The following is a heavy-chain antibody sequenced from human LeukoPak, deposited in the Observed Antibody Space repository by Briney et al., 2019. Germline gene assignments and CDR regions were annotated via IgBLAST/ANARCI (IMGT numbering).Heavy chain of an antibody. D-gene: IGHD3-9*01. Sequence: ASVKVSCKSSGYKFVDYYIHWVRQAPGQGLEWMGWINPYSGGTNYAQKFQGRVTMTRDTSISTAYMELSRLRSDDTAVYYCARASYYDILTGLNWFDPWGQGTLVTVSS. CDR1: GYKFVDYY. V-gene: IGHV1-2*02. CDR3: ARASYYDILTGLNWFDP. J-gene: IGHJ5*02. CDR2: INPYSGGT.